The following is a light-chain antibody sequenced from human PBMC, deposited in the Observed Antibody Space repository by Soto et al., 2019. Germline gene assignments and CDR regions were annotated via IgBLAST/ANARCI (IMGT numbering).Light chain of an antibody. CDR3: QQSYSTSIN. CDR1: ESIRTW. V-gene: IGKV1-5*01. J-gene: IGKJ5*01. Sequence: IRITQSPSSCAASTVDGVTLTFLASESIRTWLAWYQHKPGKAPKFLIYDASSLESGVPSRFSGSGSGTEFTLTISNLQPDDFATYYCQQSYSTSINCGKGKRREIK. CDR2: DAS.